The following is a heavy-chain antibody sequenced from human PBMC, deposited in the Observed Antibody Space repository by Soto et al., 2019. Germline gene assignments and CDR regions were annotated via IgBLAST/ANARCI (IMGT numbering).Heavy chain of an antibody. CDR3: AREGALGGAFDI. D-gene: IGHD3-16*01. V-gene: IGHV4-34*01. J-gene: IGHJ3*02. Sequence: PSETLSLTCAVYGGSFSGYYWSWIRQPPGKGLEWIGEINHSGSTNYNPSLKSRVTISVDTSKNQFSLKLSSVTAADTAVYYCAREGALGGAFDIWGQGTMVTVSS. CDR1: GGSFSGYY. CDR2: INHSGST.